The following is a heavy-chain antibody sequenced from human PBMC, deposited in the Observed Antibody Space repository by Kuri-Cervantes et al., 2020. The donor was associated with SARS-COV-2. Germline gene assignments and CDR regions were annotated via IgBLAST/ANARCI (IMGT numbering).Heavy chain of an antibody. V-gene: IGHV3-73*01. J-gene: IGHJ4*02. CDR2: VRGKANNYAT. CDR3: ARDPGYCTNGVCYSLTTFDY. D-gene: IGHD2-8*01. Sequence: GESLKISCEVSGFLFSASAIHWVRQGSGKGLEWVGRVRGKANNYATAYAASVKGRFTISRDDSKNMAYLQMNSLKTEDTAVYYCARDPGYCTNGVCYSLTTFDYWGQGTLVTVSS. CDR1: GFLFSASA.